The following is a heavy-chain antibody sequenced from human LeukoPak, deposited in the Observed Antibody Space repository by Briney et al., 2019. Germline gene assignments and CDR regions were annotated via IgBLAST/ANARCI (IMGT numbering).Heavy chain of an antibody. V-gene: IGHV4-59*08. D-gene: IGHD3-3*02. J-gene: IGHJ3*02. CDR3: ARLASRGGAFDI. CDR2: IYYSGST. CDR1: GGSISSYY. Sequence: PSETLSLTCTVSGGSISSYYWSWIRQPPGKGLEWIGYIYYSGSTNYNPSLKSRVTISVDTSKNQFSLKLSSVTAADTAVYYCARLASRGGAFDIWGQGTMVTVSS.